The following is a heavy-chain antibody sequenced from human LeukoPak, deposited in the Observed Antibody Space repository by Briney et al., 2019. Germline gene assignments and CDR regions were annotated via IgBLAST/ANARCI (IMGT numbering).Heavy chain of an antibody. D-gene: IGHD6-19*01. J-gene: IGHJ6*03. V-gene: IGHV3-9*01. CDR3: AKDRYSSGRYMDV. Sequence: GGSLSLSCAVSGFTFDDYAMHWVRQVPGEGLEWVSGINWNSDSIGYADSVKGRFTTSRDNAKNSLYLQMNSLRAEDTAVYYCAKDRYSSGRYMDVWGKGTTVTISS. CDR1: GFTFDDYA. CDR2: INWNSDSI.